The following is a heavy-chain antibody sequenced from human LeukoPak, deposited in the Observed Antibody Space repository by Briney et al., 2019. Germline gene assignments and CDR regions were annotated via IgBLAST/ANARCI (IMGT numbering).Heavy chain of an antibody. V-gene: IGHV3-30*18. CDR1: GFTFSSYG. CDR2: ISYDGSNK. CDR3: AKDRSMYYYYYMDV. Sequence: PGRSLRLSCAASGFTFSSYGMHWVRQAPGKGLEWVAVISYDGSNKYYADSVKGRFTISRDNSKNTLYLQMNSLRAEDTAVYYCAKDRSMYYYYYMDVWGKGTMVTVSS. J-gene: IGHJ6*03. D-gene: IGHD1-26*01.